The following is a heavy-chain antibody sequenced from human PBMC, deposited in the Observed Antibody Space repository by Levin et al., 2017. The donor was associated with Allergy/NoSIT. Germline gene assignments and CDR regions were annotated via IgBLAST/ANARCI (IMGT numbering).Heavy chain of an antibody. V-gene: IGHV3-23*01. Sequence: SCAASGFNFSTYAMGWVRQAPGEGLEWVSGISDTGGGTYYSDSVKGRFTISRDNSKNTLYLQMHSLRAEDTAIYYCAIRISAWYFDYWGQGTLVTVSS. CDR1: GFNFSTYA. CDR2: ISDTGGGT. CDR3: AIRISAWYFDY. J-gene: IGHJ4*02. D-gene: IGHD6-19*01.